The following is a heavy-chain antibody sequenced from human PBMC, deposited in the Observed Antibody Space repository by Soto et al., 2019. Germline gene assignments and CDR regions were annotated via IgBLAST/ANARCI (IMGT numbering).Heavy chain of an antibody. J-gene: IGHJ4*02. CDR3: ARDTPLYGGLIFGGLLDY. Sequence: GGSLRLSCAASGFTFSSYGMHWVRQAPGKGLEWVAVIWYDGSNKYYADSVKGRFTISRDNSKNTLYLQMNSLRAEDTAVYYCARDTPLYGGLIFGGLLDYWGQGTLVTVSS. V-gene: IGHV3-33*01. CDR1: GFTFSSYG. CDR2: IWYDGSNK. D-gene: IGHD3-10*01.